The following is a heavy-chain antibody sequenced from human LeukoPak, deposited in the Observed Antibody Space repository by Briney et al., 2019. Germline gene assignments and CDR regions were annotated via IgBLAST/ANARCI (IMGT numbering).Heavy chain of an antibody. Sequence: GGSLRLSCAASGFTFSSYGIHWVRQAPGKGLEWVALIWFDGGSKYYADSVKGRFTISRDNSKNTVYLQMNSLRADDTAVYFCAKSYGDLDHFDYWGQGTLVTVSS. CDR2: IWFDGGSK. CDR3: AKSYGDLDHFDY. V-gene: IGHV3-33*06. D-gene: IGHD4-17*01. CDR1: GFTFSSYG. J-gene: IGHJ4*02.